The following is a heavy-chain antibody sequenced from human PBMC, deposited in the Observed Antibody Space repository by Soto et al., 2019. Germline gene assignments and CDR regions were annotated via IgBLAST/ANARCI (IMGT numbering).Heavy chain of an antibody. J-gene: IGHJ4*02. CDR2: ISSGGGTT. CDR1: GRTFSNYA. V-gene: IGHV3-23*01. CDR3: AKGNDFWNGYYDY. Sequence: GGSLRLSCAASGRTFSNYAISWVRQAPGEGLEWVSSISSGGGTTYYADSVKGRFTISRDNSKSTLSLQMNSLRAEDTAVYYCAKGNDFWNGYYDYWGQGTLVTVSS. D-gene: IGHD3-3*01.